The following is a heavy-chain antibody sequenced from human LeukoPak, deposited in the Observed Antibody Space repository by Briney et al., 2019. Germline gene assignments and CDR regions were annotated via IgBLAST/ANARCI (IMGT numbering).Heavy chain of an antibody. CDR3: ARAEGSGDERDYYYYYMDV. V-gene: IGHV1-69*05. Sequence: SVKVSCKASGGTFSSYAISWVRQAPGQGLEWMGGIIPIFGTANYAQKFHGRVTITTDESTSTAYMELSSLRSGDTAVYYCARAEGSGDERDYYYYYMDVWGKGTTVTVSS. D-gene: IGHD5-12*01. J-gene: IGHJ6*03. CDR1: GGTFSSYA. CDR2: IIPIFGTA.